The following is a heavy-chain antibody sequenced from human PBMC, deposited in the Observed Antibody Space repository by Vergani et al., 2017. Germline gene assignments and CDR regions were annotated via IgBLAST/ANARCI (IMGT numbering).Heavy chain of an antibody. CDR3: AREDISLTVEGANYMDI. J-gene: IGHJ6*03. Sequence: QVHLQEAGPGLVKPAETLSLTCTVSGDSMNNYYWNWIRQTPSRGLEWLGSTYFMSKWYNDYAASVKSRMTINSDTSKNLFSLQLQSVTPEDTAVYYCAREDISLTVEGANYMDIWGKGTTVTVSS. CDR2: TYFMSKWYN. D-gene: IGHD3-22*01. V-gene: IGHV6-1*01. CDR1: GDSMNNYY.